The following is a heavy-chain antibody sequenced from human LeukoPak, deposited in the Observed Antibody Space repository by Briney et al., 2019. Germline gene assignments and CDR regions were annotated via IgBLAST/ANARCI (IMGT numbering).Heavy chain of an antibody. Sequence: GGSLRLSCAASGFTFSSYAMHWVRQAPGKGLEWVAVISYDGSNKYYADSVKGRFTISRDNSKNTLYLQMNSLRAEDAAVYYCATDYYDSSGYWSPFDYWGQGTLVTVSS. D-gene: IGHD3-22*01. V-gene: IGHV3-30*04. CDR2: ISYDGSNK. CDR3: ATDYYDSSGYWSPFDY. J-gene: IGHJ4*02. CDR1: GFTFSSYA.